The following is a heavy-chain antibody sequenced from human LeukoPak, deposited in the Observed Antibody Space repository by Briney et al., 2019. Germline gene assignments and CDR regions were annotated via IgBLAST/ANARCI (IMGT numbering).Heavy chain of an antibody. CDR3: AKKLAVAGGYFDY. Sequence: GGSLRLSCAASGFTFSSYGVSWVRQAPGKGLEWVSAISGSGGSTYYADSVKGRFTISRDNSKNTLYLQMNSLRAEDTAVYYCAKKLAVAGGYFDYWGQGTLVTVSS. D-gene: IGHD6-19*01. V-gene: IGHV3-23*01. J-gene: IGHJ4*02. CDR2: ISGSGGST. CDR1: GFTFSSYG.